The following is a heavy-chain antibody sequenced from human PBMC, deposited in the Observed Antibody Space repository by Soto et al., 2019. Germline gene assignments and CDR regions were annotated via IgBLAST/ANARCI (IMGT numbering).Heavy chain of an antibody. V-gene: IGHV6-1*01. CDR1: GDGDSSNIAA. Sequence: QFQLQQSGPGRVKPSQPLSLTCATSGDGDSSNIAAWNWIRHSPSGGLEWLGRTYYRSKWNNDYAVSVKSRITITPDTSKNQFSLQLNSVTPEDTAVYYCARESGNSSGFDYWGQGTLVTVSS. J-gene: IGHJ4*02. CDR3: ARESGNSSGFDY. CDR2: TYYRSKWNN. D-gene: IGHD6-19*01.